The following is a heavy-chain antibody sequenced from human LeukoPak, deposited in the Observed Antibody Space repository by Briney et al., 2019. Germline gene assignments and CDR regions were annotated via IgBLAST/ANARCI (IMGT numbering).Heavy chain of an antibody. J-gene: IGHJ4*02. CDR3: ARMSTVTSPFDY. V-gene: IGHV1-69*02. CDR1: GGTFISYT. Sequence: ASVKVSCKASGGTFISYTISWVRQAPGQGLEWMGRIIPILGIANYAQKFQGRVTITADKSTSTAYMELSSLRSEDTAVYYCARMSTVTSPFDYWGQGTLVTVSS. CDR2: IIPILGIA. D-gene: IGHD4-11*01.